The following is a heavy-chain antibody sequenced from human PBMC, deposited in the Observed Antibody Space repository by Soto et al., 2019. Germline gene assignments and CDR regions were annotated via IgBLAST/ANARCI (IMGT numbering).Heavy chain of an antibody. D-gene: IGHD1-1*01. CDR3: ARGRYGDY. CDR2: ISAHNGNT. V-gene: IGHV1-18*01. Sequence: QVPLVQSGAEVKKPGASVEVSCKASGYTFTSYGITWVRQAPGQGLEWMGWISAHNGNTDYAQKLQGRVIVTRDTSTSTAYMELRSLRSDDTAVYYCARGRYGDYWGQGALVTLSS. CDR1: GYTFTSYG. J-gene: IGHJ4*02.